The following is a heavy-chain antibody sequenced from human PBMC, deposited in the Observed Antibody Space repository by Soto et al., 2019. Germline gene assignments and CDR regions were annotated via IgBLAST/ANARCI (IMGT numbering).Heavy chain of an antibody. CDR2: IDPSDSYT. CDR3: ASNLYSSSGNYYYGMDV. D-gene: IGHD6-6*01. V-gene: IGHV5-10-1*01. J-gene: IGHJ6*02. CDR1: GYSFTSYW. Sequence: PGESLKISCKGSGYSFTSYWISWVRQMPGKGLEWMGRIDPSDSYTNYSPSFQGHVTISADKSISTAYLQWSSLKASDTAMYYCASNLYSSSGNYYYGMDVWGQGITVTVSS.